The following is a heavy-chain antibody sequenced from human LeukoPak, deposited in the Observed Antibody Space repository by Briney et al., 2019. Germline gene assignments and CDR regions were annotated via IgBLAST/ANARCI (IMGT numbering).Heavy chain of an antibody. J-gene: IGHJ3*02. CDR2: TYYRSKWYN. CDR3: ARVHSSGWYESGDAFDI. Sequence: SQTLSLTCAISGDSVSSNSAAWNWIRKSPSRGLEWLGRTYYRSKWYNDYAVSVKSRITINPDTSKNQFSLQLNSVTPEDTAVYYCARVHSSGWYESGDAFDIWGQGTMVTVSS. CDR1: GDSVSSNSAA. V-gene: IGHV6-1*01. D-gene: IGHD6-19*01.